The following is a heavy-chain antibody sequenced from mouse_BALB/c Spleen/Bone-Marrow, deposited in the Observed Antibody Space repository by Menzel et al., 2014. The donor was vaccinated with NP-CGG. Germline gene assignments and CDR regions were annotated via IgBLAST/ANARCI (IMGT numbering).Heavy chain of an antibody. V-gene: IGHV3-1*02. CDR3: TKRQIHYYGYYFDY. Sequence: EVKLVESGPDLVKPSQSLSLTCTVTGYSITSGYSCHWIRQFPGNKLEWMGYIQYSGSTNYNPSLKSRISITRDTSKNQFFLQLNSVTTEDTATYYCTKRQIHYYGYYFDYWGQGTTLTVSS. D-gene: IGHD1-2*01. CDR2: IQYSGST. J-gene: IGHJ2*01. CDR1: GYSITSGYS.